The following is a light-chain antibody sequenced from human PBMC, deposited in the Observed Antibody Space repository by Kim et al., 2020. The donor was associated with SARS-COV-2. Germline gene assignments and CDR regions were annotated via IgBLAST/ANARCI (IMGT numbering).Light chain of an antibody. CDR3: QSYDSSNPV. V-gene: IGLV6-57*04. CDR1: SGSIASNY. CDR2: EDN. J-gene: IGLJ3*02. Sequence: NFMLTQPHSVSESPGKTVTISCTRSSGSIASNYVQWYQQRPGSAPTTVIYEDNQRPSGVPDRFSGSIDSSSNSASLTISGLKTEDEVDYYCQSYDSSNPVFGGGTQLTVL.